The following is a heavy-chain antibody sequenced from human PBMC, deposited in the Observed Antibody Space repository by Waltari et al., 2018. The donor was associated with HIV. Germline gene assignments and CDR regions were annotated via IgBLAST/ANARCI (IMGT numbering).Heavy chain of an antibody. CDR2: ISYDGSNK. V-gene: IGHV3-30*04. J-gene: IGHJ4*02. CDR1: GFTFSSYA. Sequence: QVQLVESGGGVVQPGRSLRLSCAASGFTFSSYAMHWVRQAPGKGLEWVAVISYDGSNKYYADSVKGRFTISRDNSKNTLYLQMNSLRAEDTAVYYCARDHVYYDSSGFDYWGQGTLVTVSS. CDR3: ARDHVYYDSSGFDY. D-gene: IGHD3-22*01.